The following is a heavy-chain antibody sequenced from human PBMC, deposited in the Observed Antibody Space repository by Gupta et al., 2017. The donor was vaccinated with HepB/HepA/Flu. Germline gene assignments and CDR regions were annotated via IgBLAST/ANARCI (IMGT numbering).Heavy chain of an antibody. CDR3: AKDVHFWSAVDV. D-gene: IGHD3-3*02. CDR1: GFTFGGNA. J-gene: IGHJ6*03. CDR2: IGTDLNT. V-gene: IGHV3-23*01. Sequence: EVQLLESGGGLVQPGGSLRLSCAASGFTFGGNAMSWVRQAPGKGLEWVSGIGTDLNTHYADSVKGRFTISRDNSKNTLYLQMKSLRADDTALYYCAKDVHFWSAVDVWGKGTTVTVS.